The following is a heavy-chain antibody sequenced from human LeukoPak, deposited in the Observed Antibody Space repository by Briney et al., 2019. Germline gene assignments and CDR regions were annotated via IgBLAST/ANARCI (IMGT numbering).Heavy chain of an antibody. CDR1: GGSVSSSSDY. D-gene: IGHD3-10*01. CDR2: IYYSGST. J-gene: IGHJ4*02. V-gene: IGHV4-39*01. CDR3: ARHQSYGSATYYAPFDN. Sequence: PSETLSLTCTVSGGSVSSSSDYWGWIRQPPMKGLEWIVRIYYSGSTEYTFYLKGRVTISVDTSRNQFSLKLSSVTAADTAVYYCARHQSYGSATYYAPFDNWGQGILVTVSS.